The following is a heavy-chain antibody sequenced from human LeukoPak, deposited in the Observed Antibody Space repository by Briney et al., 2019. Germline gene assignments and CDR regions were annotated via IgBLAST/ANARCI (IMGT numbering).Heavy chain of an antibody. CDR3: ARGYSSSWYKHNWFDP. Sequence: PSETLSLTCAVYGGSFSGYYWSSVRQPPGKGLEWIGEIIHSGSTNYNPSLKSRVTISVDTSKNQFSLKLSSVTAADTAVYYCARGYSSSWYKHNWFDPWGQGTLVTVSS. CDR1: GGSFSGYY. CDR2: IIHSGST. V-gene: IGHV4-34*01. D-gene: IGHD6-13*01. J-gene: IGHJ5*02.